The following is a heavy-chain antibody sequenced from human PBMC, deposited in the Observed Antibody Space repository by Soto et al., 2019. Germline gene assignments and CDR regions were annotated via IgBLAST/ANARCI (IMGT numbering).Heavy chain of an antibody. CDR3: ARQRYDFWSGYYSFDY. CDR2: IYYSGST. CDR1: GGSISSYD. V-gene: IGHV4-59*01. D-gene: IGHD3-3*01. Sequence: PSETLCLTGTVGGGSISSYDWSWIRQPPGKGLEWIGYIYYSGSTNYNPSLKSRVTISVDTSKNQFSLKLSSVTAADTAVYYCARQRYDFWSGYYSFDYWGQGTLVTVS. J-gene: IGHJ4*02.